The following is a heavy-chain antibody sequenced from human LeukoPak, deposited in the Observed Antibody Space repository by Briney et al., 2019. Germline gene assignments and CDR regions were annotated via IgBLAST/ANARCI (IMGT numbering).Heavy chain of an antibody. D-gene: IGHD5-12*01. CDR3: AKAFSAYENWPPNWFDP. V-gene: IGHV3-23*01. CDR2: ISDSGGGT. CDR1: GFTFSTFA. Sequence: QAGGSLRLSCAASGFTFSTFAMSWVRQAPGKGLEWVSAISDSGGGTYYADSVKGRLTIFRDISKKTLYLQMSSLRAEDTAVYYCAKAFSAYENWPPNWFDPWGQGTLVTVSS. J-gene: IGHJ5*02.